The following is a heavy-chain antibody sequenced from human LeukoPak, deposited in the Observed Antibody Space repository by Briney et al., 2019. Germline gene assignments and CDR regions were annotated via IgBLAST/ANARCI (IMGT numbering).Heavy chain of an antibody. J-gene: IGHJ6*02. CDR3: ARVNSYGYYYYYGMDV. CDR2: INPSGGRA. V-gene: IGHV1-46*01. Sequence: ASVRVSCKASGYTFTTYYIHWVRPAPGQGLEWMGGINPSGGRATYAQKFQGRVTMTRDTSTSTVYMELSSLRSDDTAVYYCARVNSYGYYYYYGMDVWGQGTTVTVSS. CDR1: GYTFTTYY. D-gene: IGHD5-18*01.